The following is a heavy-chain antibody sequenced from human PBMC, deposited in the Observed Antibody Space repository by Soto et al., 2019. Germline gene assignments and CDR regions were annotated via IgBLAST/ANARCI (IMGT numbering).Heavy chain of an antibody. CDR3: ARDRVESGYPEYFQH. J-gene: IGHJ1*01. V-gene: IGHV3-53*01. CDR1: GFTVSSNY. D-gene: IGHD3-22*01. Sequence: TGGSLRLSCAASGFTVSSNYASWVRQAPGKGLEWVSVIYSGGSTYYADSVKGRFTISRDNSKNTRYLQMNSLRAEDTAVYYCARDRVESGYPEYFQHWGQGTLVTVSS. CDR2: IYSGGST.